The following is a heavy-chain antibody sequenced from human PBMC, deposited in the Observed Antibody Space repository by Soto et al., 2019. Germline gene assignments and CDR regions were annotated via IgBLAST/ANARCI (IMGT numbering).Heavy chain of an antibody. V-gene: IGHV5-51*01. Sequence: GESLKISCKGSGYSFSTYWIAWVRQMPGKGLEWMGIIYPGDSDTRYSPSFQGQVTISADKSISSAYLQWSSLKASDTAIYYCARSAGSHFYYYGMDVWGQGTTVTVSS. CDR3: ARSAGSHFYYYGMDV. D-gene: IGHD2-15*01. J-gene: IGHJ6*02. CDR1: GYSFSTYW. CDR2: IYPGDSDT.